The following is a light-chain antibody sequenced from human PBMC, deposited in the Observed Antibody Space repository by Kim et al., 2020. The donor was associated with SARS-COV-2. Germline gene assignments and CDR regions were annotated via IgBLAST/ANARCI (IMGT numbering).Light chain of an antibody. V-gene: IGLV3-1*01. CDR1: KLGDKY. J-gene: IGLJ1*01. CDR2: QDN. Sequence: SYELTQPPSVSVSPGQTASITCSGDKLGDKYACWYQQKPGQSPVLVIYQDNKRPSGIPERFSASSSGNIATLTITGTQAMDEADYYCQAWDSSTLYVFGTGTKVTVL. CDR3: QAWDSSTLYV.